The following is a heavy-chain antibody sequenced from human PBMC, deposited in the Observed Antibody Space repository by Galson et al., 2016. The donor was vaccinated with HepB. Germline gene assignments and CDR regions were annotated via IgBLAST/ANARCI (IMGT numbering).Heavy chain of an antibody. D-gene: IGHD3-22*01. J-gene: IGHJ4*02. CDR3: TSGWDYYDSSGRFDY. CDR2: IYSNGNT. Sequence: SETLSLTCTVSGGSISSADYSWSWIRQPPGKGLEWIGYIYSNGNTKYNPSLKSRVTISIDTSKNQFSLRLSSVSAADTAVYYCTSGWDYYDSSGRFDYWGQGTLVTVSS. V-gene: IGHV4-61*08. CDR1: GGSISSADYS.